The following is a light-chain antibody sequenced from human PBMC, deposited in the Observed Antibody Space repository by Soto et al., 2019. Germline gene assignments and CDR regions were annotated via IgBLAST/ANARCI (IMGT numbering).Light chain of an antibody. J-gene: IGLJ2*01. Sequence: QSVLTQPASVSGSPGQSITISCTGTSGDIGGYNYVSWYQQHPGKAPKLLISDVTNRPSGVSNRFSGSKSGNTASLTISGLQAEDEADYYCSSYTTNITPVVFGGGTKLTVL. CDR2: DVT. CDR3: SSYTTNITPVV. V-gene: IGLV2-14*03. CDR1: SGDIGGYNY.